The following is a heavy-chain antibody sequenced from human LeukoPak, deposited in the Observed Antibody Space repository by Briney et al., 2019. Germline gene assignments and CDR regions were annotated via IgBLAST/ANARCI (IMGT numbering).Heavy chain of an antibody. CDR2: ISGGGGII. Sequence: GGSLRLSCAVSGFTFSSYAMSWVRQAPGKGLECVSIISGGGGIIYYADSVKGRFTISRDNSKNTLYLQMNSLRAEDTAVYYCATIVADSSGPYYFDYWGQGTLVTVSS. CDR1: GFTFSSYA. V-gene: IGHV3-23*01. D-gene: IGHD6-19*01. J-gene: IGHJ4*02. CDR3: ATIVADSSGPYYFDY.